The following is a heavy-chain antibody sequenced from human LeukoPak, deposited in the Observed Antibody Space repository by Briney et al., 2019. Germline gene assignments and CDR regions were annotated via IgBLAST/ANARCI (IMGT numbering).Heavy chain of an antibody. D-gene: IGHD2-2*01. J-gene: IGHJ4*02. Sequence: GASVKVSCKASGYTFTSYDINWVRQATGQGLEWMGWISAYNGNTNYAQKLQGRVTMTTDTSTSTAYMELRSLRSDDTAAYYCARDLRDIVVVPAATADIAAAGTLDYWGQGTLVTVSS. V-gene: IGHV1-18*01. CDR3: ARDLRDIVVVPAATADIAAAGTLDY. CDR2: ISAYNGNT. CDR1: GYTFTSYD.